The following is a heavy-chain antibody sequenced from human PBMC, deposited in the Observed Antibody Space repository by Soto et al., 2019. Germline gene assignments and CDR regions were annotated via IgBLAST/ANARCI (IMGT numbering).Heavy chain of an antibody. Sequence: ETLSLTCAVYGGSFSGYYWSWIRQPPGKGLEWIGEINHSGSTNYNPSLKSRVTISVDTSKNQFSLKLSSVTAADTAVYYCARDHSSSSWYPNWFDPWGQGTLVTVSS. CDR1: GGSFSGYY. J-gene: IGHJ5*02. D-gene: IGHD6-13*01. CDR3: ARDHSSSSWYPNWFDP. CDR2: INHSGST. V-gene: IGHV4-34*01.